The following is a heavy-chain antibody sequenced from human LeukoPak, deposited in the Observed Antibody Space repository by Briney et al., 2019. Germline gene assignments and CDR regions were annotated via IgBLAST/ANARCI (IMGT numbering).Heavy chain of an antibody. D-gene: IGHD1-26*01. Sequence: ASVTVSCKASGYTFTHYYMHWVRQAPGQGLEWMGWINPNSGGTNYAQKFQGRVTMTRDTSISTAYMELSSLRSDDTAMYYCARSYSGFGYALHDYWGQGTLVTVSS. J-gene: IGHJ4*02. CDR1: GYTFTHYY. CDR2: INPNSGGT. CDR3: ARSYSGFGYALHDY. V-gene: IGHV1-2*02.